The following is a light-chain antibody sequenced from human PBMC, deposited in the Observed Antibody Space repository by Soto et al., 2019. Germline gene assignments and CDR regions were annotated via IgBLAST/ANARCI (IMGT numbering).Light chain of an antibody. J-gene: IGKJ5*01. V-gene: IGKV1-5*01. Sequence: DIQMTQSPSTLPASVGDRVTITCRASQSISNWLAWYQQKPGTAPKVLIYHASNLQSGVPSRFSGSGSGTDFTLTIDNLEPEDFAIYYCQQRNNWPPITFGQGTRLEIK. CDR3: QQRNNWPPIT. CDR1: QSISNW. CDR2: HAS.